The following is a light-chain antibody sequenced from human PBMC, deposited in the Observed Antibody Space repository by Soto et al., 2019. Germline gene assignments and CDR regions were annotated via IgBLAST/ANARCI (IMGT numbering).Light chain of an antibody. J-gene: IGKJ1*01. Sequence: ENVLTQSPCTLSLSPWERATLSCRASQSVSSYSLAWYQQKPGQAPRLVMYGTSNRATGIPDRFSGSGSGTDFTLTISRLEPEDFAVYYCQQYDSSPRTFGQGTKVDIK. V-gene: IGKV3-20*01. CDR1: QSVSSYS. CDR3: QQYDSSPRT. CDR2: GTS.